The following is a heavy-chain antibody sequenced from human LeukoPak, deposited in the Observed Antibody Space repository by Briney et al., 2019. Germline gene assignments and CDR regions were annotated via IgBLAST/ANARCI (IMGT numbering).Heavy chain of an antibody. CDR1: GGTFSSYA. Sequence: ASVKVSCKASGGTFSSYAISWVRQAPGQGLEWMGWINPNSGGTNYAQKFQGRVTMTRDTSISTAYMELSRLRSDDTAVYYCARDGSSGYWDWFDPWGQGTLVTVSS. CDR3: ARDGSSGYWDWFDP. V-gene: IGHV1-2*02. J-gene: IGHJ5*02. D-gene: IGHD3-22*01. CDR2: INPNSGGT.